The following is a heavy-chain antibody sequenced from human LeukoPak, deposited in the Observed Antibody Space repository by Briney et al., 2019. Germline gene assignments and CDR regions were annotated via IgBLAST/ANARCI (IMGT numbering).Heavy chain of an antibody. V-gene: IGHV4-61*02. CDR3: ARTANLYCSSTSCYSDYYYYYMDV. D-gene: IGHD2-2*01. CDR2: IYTSGST. CDR1: GGSISSGSYY. J-gene: IGHJ6*03. Sequence: SETLSLTCTVSGGSISSGSYYWSWIRQPAGKGLEWIGRIYTSGSTNYNPSLKSRVTISVDTSKNQFSLKLSSVTAADTAVYYCARTANLYCSSTSCYSDYYYYYMDVWGKGTTVTVSS.